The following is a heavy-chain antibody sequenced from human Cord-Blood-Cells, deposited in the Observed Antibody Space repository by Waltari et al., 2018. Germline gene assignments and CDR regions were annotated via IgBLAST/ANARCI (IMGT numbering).Heavy chain of an antibody. CDR1: GGSISSYY. J-gene: IGHJ4*02. CDR2: INYSGST. CDR3: ARVTQGWSWGWGYFDY. D-gene: IGHD7-27*01. V-gene: IGHV4-59*01. Sequence: QVQLQESGPGLVKPSETLSLTCTVSGGSISSYYWSWIRQPPGKGLEWIGYINYSGSTNYPPSLKGRVTISVDTSKNQFSLRLSSVTAADTAVYYGARVTQGWSWGWGYFDYWGQGTLVTVSS.